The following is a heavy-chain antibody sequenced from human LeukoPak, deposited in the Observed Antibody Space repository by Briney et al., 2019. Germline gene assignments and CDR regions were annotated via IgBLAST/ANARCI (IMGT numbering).Heavy chain of an antibody. V-gene: IGHV1-18*01. Sequence: ASVKVSCKASGYTFTSYGISWVRQAPGQGLKWMGWISAYNGNTNYAQKLQGRVTMTTDTSTSTAYMELRSLRSDDTAMYYCARQGRFSAIVVVPAEGFDPWGQGTLVTVSS. J-gene: IGHJ5*02. CDR1: GYTFTSYG. D-gene: IGHD2-2*01. CDR2: ISAYNGNT. CDR3: ARQGRFSAIVVVPAEGFDP.